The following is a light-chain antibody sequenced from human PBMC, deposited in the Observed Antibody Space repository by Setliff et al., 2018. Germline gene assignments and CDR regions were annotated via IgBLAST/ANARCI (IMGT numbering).Light chain of an antibody. CDR2: EVT. CDR3: RSYGRNRSYVYVL. J-gene: IGLJ2*01. V-gene: IGLV2-23*02. CDR1: SSDIGTYNL. Sequence: QSALTQPASVSGSPGQSITISCTGSSSDIGTYNLVSWYQQHPGKAPQLMIYEVTRRPSGVSNRLSASKSGNTASLTISGLQAEDEADYFCRSYGRNRSYVYVLFGGGTKVTVL.